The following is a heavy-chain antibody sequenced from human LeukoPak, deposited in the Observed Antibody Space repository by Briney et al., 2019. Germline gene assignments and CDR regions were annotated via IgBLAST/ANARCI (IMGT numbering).Heavy chain of an antibody. CDR2: IRSKAYGGTT. J-gene: IGHJ4*02. CDR1: GFTFGDYA. D-gene: IGHD3-3*01. CDR3: TRGSSYDFWSGYYVAHFDC. Sequence: GGSLRLSCTASGFTFGDYAMSWFRQAPGKGLEWVGFIRSKAYGGTTEYAASVKGRFTISRDDSKSIAYLQMNSLKTEDTAVYYCTRGSSYDFWSGYYVAHFDCWGQGTLVTVSS. V-gene: IGHV3-49*03.